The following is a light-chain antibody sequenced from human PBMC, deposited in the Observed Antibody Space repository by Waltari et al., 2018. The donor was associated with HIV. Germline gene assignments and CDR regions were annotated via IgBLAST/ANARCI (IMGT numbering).Light chain of an antibody. V-gene: IGLV2-11*01. CDR1: SSDVGGSNY. CDR3: CSYAGSYTYVL. Sequence: QSALTQPRSVSGSPGQAVTIPCTGPSSDVGGSNYVSWYQQHPGKAPKLIISDVRQLPSGVPDRFSGSKSANTASLTISGLQAEDEADYYCCSYAGSYTYVLFGGGTQLTVL. CDR2: DVR. J-gene: IGLJ2*01.